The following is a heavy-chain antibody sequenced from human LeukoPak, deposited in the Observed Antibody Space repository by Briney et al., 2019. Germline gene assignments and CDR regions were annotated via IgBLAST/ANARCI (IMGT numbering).Heavy chain of an antibody. V-gene: IGHV3-30*03. Sequence: GRSLRLSCAPSGFTFSSYGMHWVRQAPGKGLEWVAVISYDGSNKYYADSVKGRFTISRDNSKNTLYLQMNSLRAEDTAVYYCARGVIDFDYWGQGTLVTVSS. J-gene: IGHJ4*02. CDR3: ARGVIDFDY. CDR1: GFTFSSYG. D-gene: IGHD5/OR15-5a*01. CDR2: ISYDGSNK.